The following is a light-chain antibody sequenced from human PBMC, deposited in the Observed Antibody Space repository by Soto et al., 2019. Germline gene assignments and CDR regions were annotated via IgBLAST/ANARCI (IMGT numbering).Light chain of an antibody. CDR1: NIGSKS. CDR2: DDS. CDR3: QVWDTSNDHVV. J-gene: IGLJ2*01. V-gene: IGLV3-21*02. Sequence: SYELTQPPSLSVAPGQTASITCGGNNIGSKSVHWYQQRPGQAPVLVVHDDSDRPSGIPDRFSGSNSENTATLTITRVEAVDEADYYCQVWDTSNDHVVFGGGTKVTV.